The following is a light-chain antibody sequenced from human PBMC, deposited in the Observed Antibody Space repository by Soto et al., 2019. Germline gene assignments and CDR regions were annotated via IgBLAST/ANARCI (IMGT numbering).Light chain of an antibody. CDR2: EVS. Sequence: QSVLTQPASVSGSPGQSITISCTGTSSDVGAYDFVSWYQQHPDKAPKLMIYEVSNRPSGVSNRFSGSKSVNTATLTISGLQAEDEADYYCSSYTSNSTRVFGTGNKVTVL. CDR3: SSYTSNSTRV. CDR1: SSDVGAYDF. J-gene: IGLJ1*01. V-gene: IGLV2-14*03.